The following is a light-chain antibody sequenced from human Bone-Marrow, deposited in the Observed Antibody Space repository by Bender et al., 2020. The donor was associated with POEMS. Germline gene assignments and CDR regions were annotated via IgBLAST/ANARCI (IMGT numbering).Light chain of an antibody. J-gene: IGLJ1*01. V-gene: IGLV2-23*02. CDR3: CSYAGDYIYV. CDR2: EVT. Sequence: QSALTQPASVSGSPGQSITISCTGTSSDIGSYNLVSWYQQHPGKPPKVLIYEVTKRPSGVSDRFSGSKSGNTASLTISGLQAEDEADYYCCSYAGDYIYVFGTGTKVTVL. CDR1: SSDIGSYNL.